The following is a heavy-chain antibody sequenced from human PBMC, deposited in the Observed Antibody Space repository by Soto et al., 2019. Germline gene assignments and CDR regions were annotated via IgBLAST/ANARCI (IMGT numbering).Heavy chain of an antibody. CDR2: ICYSGST. Sequence: QVQLQESGPGLVKPSQTLSLTCTVSGGSISSGGYYWSWIRQHPGKGLEWIGYICYSGSTYYNPSLKSRVTISVDTSKNQFSLKLSSVTAADTAVYYCARVDRGVRGVIAGGYYYMDVWGKGTTVTVSS. CDR3: ARVDRGVRGVIAGGYYYMDV. CDR1: GGSISSGGYY. V-gene: IGHV4-31*03. D-gene: IGHD3-10*01. J-gene: IGHJ6*03.